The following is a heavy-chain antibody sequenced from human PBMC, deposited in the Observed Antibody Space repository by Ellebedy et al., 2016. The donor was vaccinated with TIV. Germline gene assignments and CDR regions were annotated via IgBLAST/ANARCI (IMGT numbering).Heavy chain of an antibody. CDR1: GFTFSVYW. CDR2: IASDGSTT. CDR3: TRDGETPSSGWYFDY. J-gene: IGHJ4*02. Sequence: GESLKISCAASGFTFSVYWMHWVRQVPGKGLVWVSRIASDGSTTIYADSVKGRFTISRDNAKNTVSLQMTRLRAEDTAVYCCTRDGETPSSGWYFDYWGQGTLVTVSS. D-gene: IGHD3-9*01. V-gene: IGHV3-74*01.